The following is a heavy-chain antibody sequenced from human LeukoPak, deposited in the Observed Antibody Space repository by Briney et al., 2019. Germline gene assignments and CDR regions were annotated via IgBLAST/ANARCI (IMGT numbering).Heavy chain of an antibody. CDR2: INPNSGGT. CDR1: GYTFTGYY. V-gene: IGHV1-2*02. J-gene: IGHJ4*02. Sequence: GASVKVSCKASGYTFTGYYMHWVRRAPGQGLEWMGWINPNSGGTNYAQKFQGRVTMTRDTSISTAYMELSRLRSDDTAVYYCARVGVGLLLTGHHPFDYWGQGTLVTVSS. CDR3: ARVGVGLLLTGHHPFDY. D-gene: IGHD3-9*01.